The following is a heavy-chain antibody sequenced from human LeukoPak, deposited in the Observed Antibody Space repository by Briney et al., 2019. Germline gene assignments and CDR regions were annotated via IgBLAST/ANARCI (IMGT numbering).Heavy chain of an antibody. CDR3: ARELDRFGYMDV. D-gene: IGHD3-10*01. CDR2: INPNSGGT. V-gene: IGHV1-2*02. CDR1: GYTFTGYY. Sequence: GASVKVSCKASGYTFTGYYMHWVRQAPGQGLEWMGWINPNSGGTNYAQKFQGRVTMTRDTSISTAYMELSRLRSDDTAVYDCARELDRFGYMDVWGKGTTVTVSS. J-gene: IGHJ6*03.